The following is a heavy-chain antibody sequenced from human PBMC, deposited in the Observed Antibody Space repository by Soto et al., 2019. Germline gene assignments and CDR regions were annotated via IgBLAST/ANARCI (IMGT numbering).Heavy chain of an antibody. Sequence: QVQLVQSAAEVKRPGSSVKVSCKASGGTFSNHVINWVRQAPGQGLEWMGEIIPIFGTTNSARDFQGRVTITADEATTTAYMELSGLRSEETAVYYCATYQTRVGTYGGNSLDYWGQGTLVTVSS. CDR1: GGTFSNHV. V-gene: IGHV1-69*12. CDR2: IIPIFGTT. CDR3: ATYQTRVGTYGGNSLDY. J-gene: IGHJ4*02. D-gene: IGHD4-17*01.